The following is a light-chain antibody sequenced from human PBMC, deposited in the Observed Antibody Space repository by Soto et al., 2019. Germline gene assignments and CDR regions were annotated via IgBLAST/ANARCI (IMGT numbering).Light chain of an antibody. CDR1: QSVSSNN. V-gene: IGKV3-20*01. Sequence: EIVLTQSPGTLSLSPGERATLSCRASQSVSSNNLAWHQQKPGQAPRLLIYGASSRATGIPDRFSGSGSGTDFPLTVSRLEPEDLAVYYCQQYGSSPYTFGQGTKLEIK. CDR2: GAS. J-gene: IGKJ2*01. CDR3: QQYGSSPYT.